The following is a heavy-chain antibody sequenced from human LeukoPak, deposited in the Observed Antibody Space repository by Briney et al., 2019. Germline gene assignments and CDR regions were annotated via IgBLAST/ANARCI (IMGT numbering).Heavy chain of an antibody. CDR2: IINDGSRT. V-gene: IGHV3-74*01. Sequence: GGSLRLSCAASGFTFSSYWMHWVRQAPGKGLVWVSHIINDGSRTSYADSVKGRFTISRDNAKNTLYLQMNSLRAEDTAVYYCARGQGGYSYGPFDYWGQGTLVTVSS. CDR3: ARGQGGYSYGPFDY. J-gene: IGHJ4*02. CDR1: GFTFSSYW. D-gene: IGHD5-18*01.